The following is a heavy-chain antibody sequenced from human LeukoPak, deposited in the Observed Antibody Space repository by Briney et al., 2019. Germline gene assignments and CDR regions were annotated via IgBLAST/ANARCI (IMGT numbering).Heavy chain of an antibody. CDR3: ARDKADGYSYYFDY. D-gene: IGHD2-15*01. CDR1: GDSISSGNHY. Sequence: PSETLSLTCTVSGDSISSGNHYWSWIRQPAGKGLEWIGRVYTSGTTNYNPSLESRVTILVDTSKNQFSLRLSSVTAADTAVYYCARDKADGYSYYFDYWAREPWSPSPQ. CDR2: VYTSGTT. J-gene: IGHJ4*02. V-gene: IGHV4-61*02.